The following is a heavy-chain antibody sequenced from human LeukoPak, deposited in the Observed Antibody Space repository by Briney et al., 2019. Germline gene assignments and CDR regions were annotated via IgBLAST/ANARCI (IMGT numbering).Heavy chain of an antibody. Sequence: SETLSLTCTVSGGSVSSGSYYWSWIRQPPGKGLEWIGYIYYSGSTNYNPSLKSRVTISVDTSKNQFSLKLSSVTAADTAVYYCARVRRGSYYVYYFDYWGQGTLVTVPS. CDR3: ARVRRGSYYVYYFDY. V-gene: IGHV4-61*01. D-gene: IGHD1-26*01. CDR1: GGSVSSGSYY. CDR2: IYYSGST. J-gene: IGHJ4*02.